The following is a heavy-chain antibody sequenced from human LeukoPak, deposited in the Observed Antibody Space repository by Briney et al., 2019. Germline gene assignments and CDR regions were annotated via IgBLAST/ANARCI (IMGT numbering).Heavy chain of an antibody. D-gene: IGHD4-23*01. Sequence: PGRSLRLSCAASGFTFSSYGMHWVRQAPGKGLEWVAVISYDGSNKYYADSVKGRFTISRDNSKNTLYLQMNSLRAEDTAVYYCAVDYGGNTWGQGTLVTVSS. CDR3: AVDYGGNT. J-gene: IGHJ4*02. CDR1: GFTFSSYG. CDR2: ISYDGSNK. V-gene: IGHV3-30*03.